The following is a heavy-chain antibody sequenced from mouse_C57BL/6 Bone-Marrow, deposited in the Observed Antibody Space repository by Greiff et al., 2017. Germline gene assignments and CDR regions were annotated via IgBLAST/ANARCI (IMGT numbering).Heavy chain of an antibody. J-gene: IGHJ3*01. D-gene: IGHD1-1*01. V-gene: IGHV5-12*01. CDR3: ARHEEDYGSSPWFAY. CDR1: GFTFSDYY. CDR2: ISNGGGST. Sequence: EVKLMESGGGLVQPGGSLKLSCAASGFTFSDYYMYWVRQTPEKRLEWVAYISNGGGSTYYPDTVKGRFTISRDNAKNTLYLQMSRLKSEDTAMYYCARHEEDYGSSPWFAYWGQGTLVTVSA.